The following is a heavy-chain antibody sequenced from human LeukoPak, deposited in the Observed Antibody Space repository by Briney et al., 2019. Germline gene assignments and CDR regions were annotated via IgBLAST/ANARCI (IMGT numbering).Heavy chain of an antibody. Sequence: GGSLRLSCAASGFTFSSYAMSWVRQAPGKGLEWVSAISGSGGSTYYADSVKGRFTISRDNSKNTLYLQMNSLRAEDTAVYYCANLGGKMTTGTPDWGQGTLVTVSS. CDR2: ISGSGGST. V-gene: IGHV3-23*01. J-gene: IGHJ4*02. D-gene: IGHD4-17*01. CDR1: GFTFSSYA. CDR3: ANLGGKMTTGTPD.